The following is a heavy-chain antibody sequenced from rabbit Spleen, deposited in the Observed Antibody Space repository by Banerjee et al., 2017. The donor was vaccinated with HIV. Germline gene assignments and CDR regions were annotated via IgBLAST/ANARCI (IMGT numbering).Heavy chain of an antibody. CDR3: ARDLAGAIGWNFYL. V-gene: IGHV1S47*01. CDR2: IYNGDGST. Sequence: EQLEESGGGLVKPEGSLTLTCKASGFDFSNDAMCWVRQAPGKGPEFIACIYNGDGSTYYASWAKGRFTISTTSATTVTLQMTSLTAADTGTYFCARDLAGAIGWNFYLWGPGTLVTVS. D-gene: IGHD4-1*01. J-gene: IGHJ4*01. CDR1: GFDFSNDA.